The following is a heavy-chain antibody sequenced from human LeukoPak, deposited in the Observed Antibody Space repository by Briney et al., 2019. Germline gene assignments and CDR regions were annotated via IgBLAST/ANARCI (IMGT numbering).Heavy chain of an antibody. J-gene: IGHJ6*03. V-gene: IGHV3-30-3*01. D-gene: IGHD2-2*01. CDR3: ARDRPPQLPSALYYYYYMDV. CDR1: GFTFSSYA. Sequence: PGGSLRLSCAASGFTFSSYAMHWVRQAPGKGLEWVAVISYDGSNKYYADSVKGRFTISRDNSKNTLYLQMNSLRAEDTAVYYCARDRPPQLPSALYYYYYMDVWGKGTTVTVSS. CDR2: ISYDGSNK.